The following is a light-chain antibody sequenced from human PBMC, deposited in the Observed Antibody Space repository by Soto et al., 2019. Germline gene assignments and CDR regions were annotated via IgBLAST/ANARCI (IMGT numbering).Light chain of an antibody. CDR3: ETWDGNPRA. CDR2: LEGSGSY. CDR1: SGHSSYI. J-gene: IGLJ3*02. V-gene: IGLV4-60*02. Sequence: QPVLTQSSSASASLGSSVKLTCTLSSGHSSYIIAWHQQQPGKAPRYLMKLEGSGSYNKGSGVPDRFSGSSSGADRYLTISNLQFEDEADYYCETWDGNPRAFGGGTKLTVL.